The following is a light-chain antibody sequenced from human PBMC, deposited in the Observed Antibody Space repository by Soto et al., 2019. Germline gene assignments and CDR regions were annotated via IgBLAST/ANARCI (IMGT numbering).Light chain of an antibody. Sequence: KQSAATLSVSPEERVTLSCRASQSVSSSYLAWYQQKPGQAPRLLIYGASSRATGIPDRFSGSGSGTDFTLTISRLEPEDCAVYYCQQYGSSLWTFGQGTKVDIK. CDR3: QQYGSSLWT. CDR2: GAS. V-gene: IGKV3-20*01. J-gene: IGKJ1*01. CDR1: QSVSSSY.